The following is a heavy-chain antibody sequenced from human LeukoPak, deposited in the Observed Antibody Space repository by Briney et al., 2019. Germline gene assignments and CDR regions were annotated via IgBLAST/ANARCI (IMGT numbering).Heavy chain of an antibody. J-gene: IGHJ4*02. V-gene: IGHV3-23*01. CDR3: ATSSWAIYYFDY. Sequence: GGSLRLSCAASGFTFSSYAMSWVRQAPGKGLEWVSAISGSGGSTYYADSVKGRFTISRDNSKNTLYLQMNSLRAEDTAVYYCATSSWAIYYFDYWGQGTPVTVSS. CDR1: GFTFSSYA. D-gene: IGHD6-13*01. CDR2: ISGSGGST.